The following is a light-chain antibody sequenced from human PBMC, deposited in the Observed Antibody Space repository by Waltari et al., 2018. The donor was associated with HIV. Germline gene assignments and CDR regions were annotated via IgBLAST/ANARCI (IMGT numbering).Light chain of an antibody. Sequence: QSALTQPRSVSGSPGQSSTIPCPGTSSDVGGYNYVSWYQQHPAKAPKLMIYDVSKRPSGVPDRFSGSKSGNTASLTISGLQAEDEADYYCCSYAGSYTWVFGEGTKLTVL. CDR2: DVS. CDR3: CSYAGSYTWV. J-gene: IGLJ3*02. CDR1: SSDVGGYNY. V-gene: IGLV2-11*01.